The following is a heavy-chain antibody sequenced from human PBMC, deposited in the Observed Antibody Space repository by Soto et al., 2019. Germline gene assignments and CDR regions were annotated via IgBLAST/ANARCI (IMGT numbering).Heavy chain of an antibody. CDR2: ISADNGNT. J-gene: IGHJ4*02. D-gene: IGHD3-3*01. Sequence: QARLVQSGAEVKKPGASVKVSCKASGYTFSSYGVTWVRQAPGQGLEWMGWISADNGNTKYAQKFQGRVTMTTDTSTRTAYMELRSLRYDDTAVYYCARDDPRFLEWLLFDYWGQGTLVTVSS. CDR3: ARDDPRFLEWLLFDY. V-gene: IGHV1-18*01. CDR1: GYTFSSYG.